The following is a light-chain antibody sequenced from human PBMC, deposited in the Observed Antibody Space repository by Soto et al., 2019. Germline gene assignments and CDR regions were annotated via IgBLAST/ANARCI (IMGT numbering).Light chain of an antibody. CDR3: QQYNSYSQT. J-gene: IGKJ1*01. CDR2: DAS. Sequence: DIQMTQSPSTLSASVGDRVTITCRASQSISSWLAWYQPKPGKAPKLLIYDASSLESGVPSRFSGSGSGTEFTLTISSLQPDDFATYYCQQYNSYSQTFGQGTKVEIE. CDR1: QSISSW. V-gene: IGKV1-5*01.